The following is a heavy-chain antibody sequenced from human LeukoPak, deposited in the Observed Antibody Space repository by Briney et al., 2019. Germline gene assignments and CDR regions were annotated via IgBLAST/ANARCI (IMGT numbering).Heavy chain of an antibody. J-gene: IGHJ4*02. Sequence: PGGPLRFSCAASGFTFSSYWWSWVGRAPGKGLEGAANIKQDGSEKYYVDSVKGRFTISRDNAKNSPYLQMNSLRAEDTAVYYCAREMEDIVATFDYWGQGTLVTVSS. CDR3: AREMEDIVATFDY. CDR2: IKQDGSEK. V-gene: IGHV3-7*01. CDR1: GFTFSSYW. D-gene: IGHD5-12*01.